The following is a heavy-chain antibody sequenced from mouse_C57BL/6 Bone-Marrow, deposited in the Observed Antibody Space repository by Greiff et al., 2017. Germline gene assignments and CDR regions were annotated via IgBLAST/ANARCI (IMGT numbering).Heavy chain of an antibody. CDR1: GFSLTSYG. V-gene: IGHV2-5*01. D-gene: IGHD5-1-1*01. Sequence: VQLQQSGPGLVQPSQSLSITCTVSGFSLTSYGVHWVRQSPGKGLEWLGVIWRGGSTDYNAAFMSRLSITKDNSKSQVFFKMNSLQADSTAIYYCAKKGREILRGAMDYWGQGTSVTVSS. CDR3: AKKGREILRGAMDY. J-gene: IGHJ4*01. CDR2: IWRGGST.